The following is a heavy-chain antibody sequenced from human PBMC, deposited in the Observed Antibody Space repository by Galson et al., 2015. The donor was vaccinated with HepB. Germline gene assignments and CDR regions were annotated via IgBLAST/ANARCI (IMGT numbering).Heavy chain of an antibody. CDR2: IIPILGIA. CDR3: ARGLYSSGWYGGSDAFDI. V-gene: IGHV1-69*02. Sequence: SVKVSCKASGGTFSSYTISWVRQAPGRGLEWMGRIIPILGIANYAQKFQGRVTITADKSTRTAYMELSSLRSEDTAVYYCARGLYSSGWYGGSDAFDIWGQGTMVTVSS. D-gene: IGHD6-19*01. J-gene: IGHJ3*02. CDR1: GGTFSSYT.